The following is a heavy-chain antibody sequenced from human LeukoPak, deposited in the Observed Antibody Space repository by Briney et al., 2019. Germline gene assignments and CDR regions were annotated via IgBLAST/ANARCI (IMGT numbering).Heavy chain of an antibody. CDR1: GGSISSYY. V-gene: IGHV4-59*08. CDR3: AGKYYYDPSGYFYVDY. CDR2: IYYSGST. D-gene: IGHD3-22*01. J-gene: IGHJ4*02. Sequence: ASETLSLTCTVSGGSISSYYWSWIRQPPGKGLEWIGYIYYSGSTNYNPSLKSRVTISIDTSKNQFSLKLRSVTAADTAVYYCAGKYYYDPSGYFYVDYWGQGTLATVSS.